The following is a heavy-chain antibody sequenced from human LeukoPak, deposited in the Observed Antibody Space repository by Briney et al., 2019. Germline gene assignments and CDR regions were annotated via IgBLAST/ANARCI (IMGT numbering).Heavy chain of an antibody. D-gene: IGHD2-2*01. V-gene: IGHV4-59*01. CDR3: ARVGCTSNSCKKDYYFYMDV. CDR2: IYYSGST. Sequence: SETLSLTCTVFGGSISGYYWTWIRQPPGKGLEWIGYIYYSGSTNYNPSLKSRVTISVDRSKNQFSLKLISVTAADTAVYYCARVGCTSNSCKKDYYFYMDVWGKGTTVTVSS. CDR1: GGSISGYY. J-gene: IGHJ6*03.